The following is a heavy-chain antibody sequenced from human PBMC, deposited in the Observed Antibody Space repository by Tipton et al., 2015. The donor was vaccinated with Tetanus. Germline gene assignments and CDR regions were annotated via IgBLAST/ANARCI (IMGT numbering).Heavy chain of an antibody. J-gene: IGHJ4*02. Sequence: QLVQSGAEVKKPGASVKVSCKASGYTFTSYDINWVRQATGQGLEWMGWMNPNSGNTGYAQKFQGRVTMTRNTSISTAYMELSSLRSEDTAVYYCARAYCTNGVCFLFFDYWGQGTLVTVSS. CDR1: GYTFTSYD. V-gene: IGHV1-8*01. CDR2: MNPNSGNT. CDR3: ARAYCTNGVCFLFFDY. D-gene: IGHD2-8*01.